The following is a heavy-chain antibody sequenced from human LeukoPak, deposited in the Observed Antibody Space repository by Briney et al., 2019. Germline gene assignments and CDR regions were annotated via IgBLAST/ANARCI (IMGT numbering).Heavy chain of an antibody. V-gene: IGHV6-1*01. D-gene: IGHD2-8*02. J-gene: IGHJ6*02. Sequence: SQTLSLTCAISGDSVSSNSAAWNWIRQSPSRGLEWLGRTYYRSKWYNDYAVSVKSRITINPDTSKNQFSLQLNSVTPEDTAVYYCARDQKGVLGWYYYYGMDVWGQGTTVTVSS. CDR3: ARDQKGVLGWYYYYGMDV. CDR2: TYYRSKWYN. CDR1: GDSVSSNSAA.